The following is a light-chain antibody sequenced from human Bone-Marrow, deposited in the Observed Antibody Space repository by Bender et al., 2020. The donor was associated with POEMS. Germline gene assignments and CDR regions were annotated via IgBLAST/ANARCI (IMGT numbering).Light chain of an antibody. J-gene: IGLJ2*01. CDR2: ANT. Sequence: GAGYPVHWYQQLPGAAPKLLISANTNRPSGVPDRFSGSKSGTSGSLAITGLQAEDEADFYCQSYDSSLSGWVFGGGTKVTVL. CDR1: GAGYP. V-gene: IGLV1-40*01. CDR3: QSYDSSLSGWV.